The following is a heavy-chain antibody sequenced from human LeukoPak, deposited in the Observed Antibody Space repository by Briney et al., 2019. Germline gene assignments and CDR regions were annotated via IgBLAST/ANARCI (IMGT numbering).Heavy chain of an antibody. CDR1: GFTFSSYA. CDR2: ISFDGSNK. CDR3: ARGAARDAFDI. J-gene: IGHJ3*02. V-gene: IGHV3-30*04. Sequence: PGRSLRLSCAASGFTFSSYAMHWVRQAPGKGLEWVAVISFDGSNKYYADSVKGRFTISRDNSKNTLYLQMNSLRAEDTAVYYCARGAARDAFDIWGQGTMVTVSS. D-gene: IGHD6-25*01.